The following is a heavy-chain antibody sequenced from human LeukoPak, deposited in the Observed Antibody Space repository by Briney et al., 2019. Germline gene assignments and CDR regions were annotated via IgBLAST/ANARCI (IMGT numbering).Heavy chain of an antibody. Sequence: GGSLRLSCAASGFTVSGNYMTWVRQAPGKGLEWVSVIYRSGGTYYADSVKGRFTISRDNSKNSLYLQMNSLRAEDTALYYCAKDGYRRGYCSGGSCSPPDYYYYYMDVWGKGTTVTVSS. CDR1: GFTVSGNY. CDR3: AKDGYRRGYCSGGSCSPPDYYYYYMDV. J-gene: IGHJ6*03. V-gene: IGHV3-53*05. CDR2: IYRSGGT. D-gene: IGHD2-15*01.